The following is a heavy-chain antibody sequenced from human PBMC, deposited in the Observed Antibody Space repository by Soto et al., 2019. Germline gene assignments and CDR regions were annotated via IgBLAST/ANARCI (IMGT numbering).Heavy chain of an antibody. J-gene: IGHJ3*02. CDR3: ARALILTGYYIHDAFDI. CDR2: IYYSGST. V-gene: IGHV4-59*01. Sequence: QVQLQESGPGLVKPSETLSLTCTVSGGSISSYYWSWIRQPPGKGLEWFGYIYYSGSTNYNPSLKSRVTISVDTSKNQFSLKLSSVTAADTAVYYCARALILTGYYIHDAFDIWGQGTMVTVSS. CDR1: GGSISSYY. D-gene: IGHD3-9*01.